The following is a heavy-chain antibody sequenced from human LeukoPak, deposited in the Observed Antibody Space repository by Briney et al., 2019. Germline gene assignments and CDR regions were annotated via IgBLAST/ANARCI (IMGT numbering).Heavy chain of an antibody. D-gene: IGHD3-3*01. V-gene: IGHV3-20*04. CDR1: GFTFDDYG. CDR3: ARDHYDFWSGYYTHNWFDP. Sequence: GGSLRLSCAASGFTFDDYGMSRVRQAPGKGLEWVSGINWNGGSTGYADSVKGRFTISRDNAKNSLYLQMNSLRAEDTALYYCARDHYDFWSGYYTHNWFDPWGQGTLVTVSS. CDR2: INWNGGST. J-gene: IGHJ5*02.